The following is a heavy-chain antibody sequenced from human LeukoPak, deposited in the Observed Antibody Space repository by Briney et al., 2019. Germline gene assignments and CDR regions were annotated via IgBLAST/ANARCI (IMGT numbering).Heavy chain of an antibody. V-gene: IGHV4-34*01. CDR3: ARARRGSTSSPFRSSIAARNYFDY. CDR2: INQSVST. D-gene: IGHD6-6*01. J-gene: IGHJ4*02. CDR1: GGSFSGYY. Sequence: SETLSLTCAVYGGSFSGYYWSWIRQPPGKGLEGIGEINQSVSTNYNPSLKSLVTISVATSKNQFSLKLSSVTAADTAVYYCARARRGSTSSPFRSSIAARNYFDYWGQGTLVTVSS.